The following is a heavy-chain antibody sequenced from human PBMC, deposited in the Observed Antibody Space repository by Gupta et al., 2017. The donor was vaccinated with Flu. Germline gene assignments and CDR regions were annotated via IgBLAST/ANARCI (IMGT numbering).Heavy chain of an antibody. Sequence: QVQLVESGGGVVQPGRSLRLSCAVSGFMFSAYGMHWVRQAPGKGLEWVAAIWNDGSNKYYADSVKGRFTISRDNSKNTLYLEMNSLRAEDTAVYYCTRGQIVPATVHWYFDLWGRGALVTVSS. V-gene: IGHV3-33*01. J-gene: IGHJ2*01. CDR2: IWNDGSNK. CDR1: GFMFSAYG. CDR3: TRGQIVPATVHWYFDL. D-gene: IGHD5-12*01.